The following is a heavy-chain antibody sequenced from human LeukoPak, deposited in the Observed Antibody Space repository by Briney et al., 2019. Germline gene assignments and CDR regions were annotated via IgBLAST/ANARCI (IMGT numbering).Heavy chain of an antibody. V-gene: IGHV4-59*12. CDR1: GGSISSYY. Sequence: SETLSLTCTVSGGSISSYYWSWIRQPPGKGLEWIGYIYHSGSTYYNPSLKSRVTISVDRSKNQFSLKLSSVTAADTAVYYCAKMRSTPPDAFDIWGQGTMVTVSS. D-gene: IGHD2-15*01. CDR3: AKMRSTPPDAFDI. CDR2: IYHSGST. J-gene: IGHJ3*02.